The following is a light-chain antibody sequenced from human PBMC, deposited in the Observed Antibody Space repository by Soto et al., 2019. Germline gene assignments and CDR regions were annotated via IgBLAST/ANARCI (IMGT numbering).Light chain of an antibody. Sequence: QMTQSPSSLSASVGDRVTVTCRASQTISTYLNWYQQKPGKAPRLLIYDASSLLSGVPSRFSGSGSGTDFTLTIASLQPEDFSTYYCQQSDSTPYTFGQGTKVEI. J-gene: IGKJ2*01. CDR1: QTISTY. CDR3: QQSDSTPYT. CDR2: DAS. V-gene: IGKV1-39*01.